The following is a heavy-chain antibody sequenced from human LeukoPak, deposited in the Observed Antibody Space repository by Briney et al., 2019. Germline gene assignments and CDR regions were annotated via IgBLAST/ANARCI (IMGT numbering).Heavy chain of an antibody. V-gene: IGHV3-23*01. CDR3: AKLRGYSYGDFDY. J-gene: IGHJ4*02. CDR2: ISGSGGST. Sequence: GGSLRLSCAASQFTFSNYAMSWVRQAPGKGLEWVSAISGSGGSTYYADSVKGRFTISRDNSKNTLYLQMNSLRAEDTAVYYCAKLRGYSYGDFDYWGQGTLVTVSS. CDR1: QFTFSNYA. D-gene: IGHD5-18*01.